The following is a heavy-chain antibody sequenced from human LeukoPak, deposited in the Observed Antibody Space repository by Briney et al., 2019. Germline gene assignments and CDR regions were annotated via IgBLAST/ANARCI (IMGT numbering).Heavy chain of an antibody. Sequence: SETLSLTCAVYGGSFSGYYWGWIRQPPGKGLEWIGEINHSGSTNYNPSLKSRVTLSVDTSKNQFSLKLSSVTAADTAVCYCARGGGLSRIWGQGTMVTVSS. D-gene: IGHD2/OR15-2a*01. V-gene: IGHV4-34*01. CDR1: GGSFSGYY. CDR2: INHSGST. J-gene: IGHJ3*02. CDR3: ARGGGLSRI.